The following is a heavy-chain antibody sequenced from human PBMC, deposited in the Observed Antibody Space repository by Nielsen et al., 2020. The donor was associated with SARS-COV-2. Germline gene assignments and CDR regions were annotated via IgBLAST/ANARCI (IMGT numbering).Heavy chain of an antibody. J-gene: IGHJ5*02. CDR1: GGSFSGYY. D-gene: IGHD3-22*01. V-gene: IGHV4-34*01. CDR2: INHSGST. CDR3: ARHEDYYDSSGYPNL. Sequence: SETLSLTCAVYGGSFSGYYWSWIRQPPGKGLEWIGEINHSGSTNYNPSLKSRVTISVDTSKNQFSLKLSSVTAADTAVYYCARHEDYYDSSGYPNLWGQGTLVTVSS.